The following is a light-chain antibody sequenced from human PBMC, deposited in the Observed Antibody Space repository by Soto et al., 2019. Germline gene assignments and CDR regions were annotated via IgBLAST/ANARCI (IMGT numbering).Light chain of an antibody. Sequence: QSVLTQPASVSGSPGQSITISCTGSSSDVGGYNYVSWYQQYPGKAPKLMIYDVSSRPSGVSNRFSGSKSGNTASLTISGLQAEDEADYYCTSYTSTTPVVFGGGTKLTVL. CDR2: DVS. CDR1: SSDVGGYNY. CDR3: TSYTSTTPVV. V-gene: IGLV2-14*01. J-gene: IGLJ2*01.